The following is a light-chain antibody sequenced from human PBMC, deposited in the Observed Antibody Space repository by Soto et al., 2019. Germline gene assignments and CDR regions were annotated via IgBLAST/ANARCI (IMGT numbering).Light chain of an antibody. J-gene: IGLJ3*02. CDR1: SSNIANNY. Sequence: QSVLTQPPSVSAAPGQKVTISCSGISSNIANNYVSWYQQVPGAAPRLLIYDNDKRPSGIPDRFSGSKSGTSATLGIAGLQTGDEADYYCGTWDSGRNVGVFGGGTKLTVL. CDR3: GTWDSGRNVGV. CDR2: DND. V-gene: IGLV1-51*01.